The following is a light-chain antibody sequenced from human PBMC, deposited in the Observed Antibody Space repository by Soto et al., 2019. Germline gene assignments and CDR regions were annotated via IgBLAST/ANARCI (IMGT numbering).Light chain of an antibody. V-gene: IGKV1-12*01. J-gene: IGKJ1*01. Sequence: DIQMTQSPSFVAASVGDRVTITCRASQGVGNWLAWYQQRPGKAPRLLIYGASTLQSGVPSRFSGSGSGTDFTLTISSLQAEDFATYYCQQSNSIPPWTFGQGTKVEIK. CDR3: QQSNSIPPWT. CDR2: GAS. CDR1: QGVGNW.